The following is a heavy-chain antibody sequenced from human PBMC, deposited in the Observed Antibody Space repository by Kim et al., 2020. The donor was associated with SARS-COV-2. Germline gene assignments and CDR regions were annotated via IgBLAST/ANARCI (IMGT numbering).Heavy chain of an antibody. D-gene: IGHD1-1*01. CDR3: LRLQREVSRRYDYYSMY. J-gene: IGHJ6*03. CDR2: FKQDGSEK. V-gene: IGHV3-7*01. Sequence: GGSLRLSCVASGFSLESHWMTWVRQAPGKGLEWVANFKQDGSEKYYVESVKGRFTISRDNAENSLFLYMNSLTVEDTAVYYCLRLQREVSRRYDYYSMY. CDR1: GFSLESHW.